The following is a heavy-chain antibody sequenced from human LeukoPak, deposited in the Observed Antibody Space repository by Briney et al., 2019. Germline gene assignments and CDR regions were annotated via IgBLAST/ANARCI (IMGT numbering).Heavy chain of an antibody. CDR1: GASISSYY. Sequence: SETLSLTCTVSGASISSYYWSWIRQPPGKGLEWIGYIYYSGSTNYNPSLKSRVTISIDTSKNQFSLNLSSVTAADTAVYYCARVFWGQLHAFDFWGQGTMVTVSS. D-gene: IGHD3-16*01. CDR3: ARVFWGQLHAFDF. J-gene: IGHJ3*01. V-gene: IGHV4-59*01. CDR2: IYYSGST.